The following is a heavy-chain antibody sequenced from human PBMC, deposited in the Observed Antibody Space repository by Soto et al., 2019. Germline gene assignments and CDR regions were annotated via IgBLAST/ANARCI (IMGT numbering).Heavy chain of an antibody. CDR3: ASQIYDSSGYYFDY. Sequence: GGSLRLSCAASGFTFSSYAMSWVRQAPGKGLEWVSAISGSGGSTYYADSVKGRFTISRDNSKNTLYLQMNSLRAEDTAVYYCASQIYDSSGYYFDYWGQGTLVTVSS. D-gene: IGHD3-22*01. CDR1: GFTFSSYA. J-gene: IGHJ4*02. CDR2: ISGSGGST. V-gene: IGHV3-23*01.